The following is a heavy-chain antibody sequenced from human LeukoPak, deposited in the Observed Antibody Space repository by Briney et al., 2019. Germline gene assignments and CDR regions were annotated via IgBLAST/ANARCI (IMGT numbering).Heavy chain of an antibody. V-gene: IGHV1-8*03. Sequence: ASVTVSCTASGYTFTSYDINWVRQATGQGLEWMGWMNPNSGSTGYAQKFQGRVTITRNTSISTAYMELSGLRSEDTAVYYCAKDTSIGKYCTSGVCSPFDYWGQGTLVTVSS. D-gene: IGHD2-8*01. J-gene: IGHJ4*02. CDR3: AKDTSIGKYCTSGVCSPFDY. CDR1: GYTFTSYD. CDR2: MNPNSGST.